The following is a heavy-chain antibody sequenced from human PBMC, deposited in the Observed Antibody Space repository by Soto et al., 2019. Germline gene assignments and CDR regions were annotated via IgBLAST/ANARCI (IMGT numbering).Heavy chain of an antibody. D-gene: IGHD3-22*01. CDR1: TFSSYA. V-gene: IGHV3-23*01. CDR2: ISGSGGST. Sequence: TFSSYAMSWVRRAPGKGLEWVSAISGSGGSTYYADSVKGRFTISRDNSKNTLYLQMNSLRAEDTAVYYCAVLASSGYYCDYWGQGTLVTVSS. J-gene: IGHJ4*02. CDR3: AVLASSGYYCDY.